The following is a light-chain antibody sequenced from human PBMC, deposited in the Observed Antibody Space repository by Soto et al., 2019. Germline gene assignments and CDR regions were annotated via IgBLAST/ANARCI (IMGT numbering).Light chain of an antibody. CDR1: QSISTY. CDR2: AAS. CDR3: QQYNSYSSYT. Sequence: DIQMTQSPSSLSASVGDRVTITCRASQSISTYLNWYQQKAGLAPKLLIYAASSLQSGVPSRFSGSGSGTEFTLTISSLQPDDFATYYCQQYNSYSSYTFGQGTKVDI. J-gene: IGKJ2*01. V-gene: IGKV1-5*01.